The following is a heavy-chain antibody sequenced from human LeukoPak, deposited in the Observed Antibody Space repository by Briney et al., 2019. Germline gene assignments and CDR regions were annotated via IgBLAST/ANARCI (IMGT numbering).Heavy chain of an antibody. CDR3: ARHYSANIAARPFDF. CDR2: IYPGDSDT. J-gene: IGHJ4*02. D-gene: IGHD6-6*01. V-gene: IGHV5-51*01. CDR1: GYSFTNYW. Sequence: GESLKISCKGSGYSFTNYWIGWVRQMPGKGLEWMGIIYPGDSDTRYSPSFQGQVTISVDKSISTAYLQWSSLKASDTAMYYCARHYSANIAARPFDFWGQGTLVTVSS.